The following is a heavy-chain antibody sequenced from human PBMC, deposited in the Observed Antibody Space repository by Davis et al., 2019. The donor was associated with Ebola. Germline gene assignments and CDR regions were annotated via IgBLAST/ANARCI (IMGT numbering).Heavy chain of an antibody. CDR2: IWYDGSRK. Sequence: GESLKISCAASGFTFSSYGMHWVRQAPDKGLEWVAVIWYDGSRKYYGDSVKGRFTISRDNSKNTLYLQMNSLRAEDTAVYYCARGGILTGYYHFDYWGQGTLVTVSS. CDR1: GFTFSSYG. V-gene: IGHV3-33*01. D-gene: IGHD3-9*01. CDR3: ARGGILTGYYHFDY. J-gene: IGHJ4*02.